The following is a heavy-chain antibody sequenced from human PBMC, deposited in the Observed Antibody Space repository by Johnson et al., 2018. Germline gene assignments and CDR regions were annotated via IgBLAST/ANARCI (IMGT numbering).Heavy chain of an antibody. Sequence: EVQLLESGGGLVKPGRSLRLSCTASGFTFGDYAMSWFRQAPGKGLEWVGRIKSKTDGGTTDDAAPVKGRFTIPRDDSKNTLYRQMNSLKTEDTAVYYCTTDPPIVLMVYAGFEDIWGQGTMVTVSS. CDR2: IKSKTDGGTT. J-gene: IGHJ3*02. V-gene: IGHV3-15*01. CDR1: GFTFGDYA. CDR3: TTDPPIVLMVYAGFEDI. D-gene: IGHD2-8*01.